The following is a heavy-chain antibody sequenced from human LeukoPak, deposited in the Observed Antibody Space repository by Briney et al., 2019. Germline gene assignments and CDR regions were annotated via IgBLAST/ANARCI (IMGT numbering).Heavy chain of an antibody. V-gene: IGHV3-74*01. D-gene: IGHD6-19*01. Sequence: GGSLRLSCAASGFTFSSYWMHWVRQAPGKGLVWVSRINSDGSSTSYADSVEGRFTISRDNAKNTLYLQMNSLRAEDTAVYYCAREVYSSGWLIGRNWFDPWGQGTLVTVSS. CDR3: AREVYSSGWLIGRNWFDP. CDR2: INSDGSST. CDR1: GFTFSSYW. J-gene: IGHJ5*02.